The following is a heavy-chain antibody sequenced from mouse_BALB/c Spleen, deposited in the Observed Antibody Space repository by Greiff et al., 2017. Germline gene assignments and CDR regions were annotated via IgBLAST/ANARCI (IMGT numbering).Heavy chain of an antibody. D-gene: IGHD1-1*01. CDR2: ISYSGST. Sequence: VQLKESGPGLVKPSQSLSLTCTVTGYSITSDYAWNWIRQFPGNKLEWMGYISYSGSTSYNPSLKSRISITRDTSKNQFFLQLNSVTTEDTATYYCARSYYGSRGFAYWGQGTLVTVSA. CDR3: ARSYYGSRGFAY. V-gene: IGHV3-2*02. CDR1: GYSITSDYA. J-gene: IGHJ3*01.